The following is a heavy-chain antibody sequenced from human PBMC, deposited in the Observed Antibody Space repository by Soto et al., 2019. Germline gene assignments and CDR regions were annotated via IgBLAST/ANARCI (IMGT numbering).Heavy chain of an antibody. CDR1: GFTFSSYG. V-gene: IGHV3-30*18. Sequence: QVQLVESGGGVVQPGRSLRLSCAASGFTFSSYGMHGVRQAPGKGLEWVAVISYDGSNKYYADSVKGRFTISRDNSKNTLYLQMNSLRTEDTAVYYCAKEDSSGFSWADYWGQGTLVTVSS. CDR2: ISYDGSNK. CDR3: AKEDSSGFSWADY. J-gene: IGHJ4*02. D-gene: IGHD6-19*01.